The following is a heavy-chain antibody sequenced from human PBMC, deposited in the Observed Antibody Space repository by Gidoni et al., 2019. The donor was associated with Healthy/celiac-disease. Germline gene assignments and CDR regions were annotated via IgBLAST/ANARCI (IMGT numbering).Heavy chain of an antibody. V-gene: IGHV4-31*03. CDR2: IYYSGST. D-gene: IGHD3-22*01. CDR1: GGSISSGGYY. Sequence: QVQLQESGPGLVKPSQTLSLTCTVSGGSISSGGYYWSWIRQHPGKGLEWIGYIYYSGSTYYNPSLKSRVTISVDTSKNQFSLKLSSVTAADTAVYYCARTRDSSGYSDAFDIWGQGTMVTVSS. J-gene: IGHJ3*02. CDR3: ARTRDSSGYSDAFDI.